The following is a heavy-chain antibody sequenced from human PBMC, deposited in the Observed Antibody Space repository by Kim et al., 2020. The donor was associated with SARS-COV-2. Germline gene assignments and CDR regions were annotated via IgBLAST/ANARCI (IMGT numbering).Heavy chain of an antibody. CDR3: ARDKWDYYYYGMDV. Sequence: TPSLKSGGPISVDPSKNQFSLRLSSVTAADTAVYYCARDKWDYYYYGMDVWGQGTTVTVSS. V-gene: IGHV4-59*01. J-gene: IGHJ6*02. D-gene: IGHD1-26*01.